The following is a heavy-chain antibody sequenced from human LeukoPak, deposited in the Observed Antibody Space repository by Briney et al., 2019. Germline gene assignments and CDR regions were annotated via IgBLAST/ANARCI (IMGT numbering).Heavy chain of an antibody. CDR3: AKDPFTTDLYYYYYYMDV. V-gene: IGHV3-23*01. J-gene: IGHJ6*03. D-gene: IGHD3-22*01. Sequence: GGSLRLSCAASGFTFSSYAMSWVRQAPGKGLEWVSAISGSGGSTYYADSVKGRFTISRDNSKNTLYLQMNSLRAEDTAVYYCAKDPFTTDLYYYYYYMDVWGKGTTVTVSS. CDR1: GFTFSSYA. CDR2: ISGSGGST.